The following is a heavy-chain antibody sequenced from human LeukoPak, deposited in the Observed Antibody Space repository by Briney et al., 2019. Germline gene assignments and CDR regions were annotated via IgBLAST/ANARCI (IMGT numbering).Heavy chain of an antibody. V-gene: IGHV4-39*01. J-gene: IGHJ4*02. D-gene: IGHD3-22*01. CDR2: IYYGGAT. Sequence: SETLSLTCTVSGGSISSSNSYWGWIRQPPGKGLEWIGSIYYGGATYYNPSLKSPVTIPVDTSNIQFSLKLSSVTAADTAVYYCARQWDYSDSSGRALNYFDYWGQGTRVTVSS. CDR3: ARQWDYSDSSGRALNYFDY. CDR1: GGSISSSNSY.